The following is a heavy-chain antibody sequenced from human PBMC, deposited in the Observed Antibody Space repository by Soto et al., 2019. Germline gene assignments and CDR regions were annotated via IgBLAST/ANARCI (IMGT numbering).Heavy chain of an antibody. CDR2: ISGSGSST. V-gene: IGHV3-23*01. D-gene: IGHD2-2*01. Sequence: GGSLRLSCAASGFTFSSYSMNWVRQAPGKGLEWVSAISGSGSSTYYADSVKGRFTISRDNSKNTLYLQMNSLRAEDTAVYYCANPYCSSTSCYHYYYSMDVWGQGTPVTVSS. CDR3: ANPYCSSTSCYHYYYSMDV. CDR1: GFTFSSYS. J-gene: IGHJ6*02.